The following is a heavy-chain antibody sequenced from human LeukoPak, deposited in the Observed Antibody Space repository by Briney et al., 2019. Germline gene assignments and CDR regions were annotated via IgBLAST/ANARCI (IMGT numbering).Heavy chain of an antibody. J-gene: IGHJ6*03. D-gene: IGHD3-10*01. Sequence: GGSLRLSCVASGFSFRTYWMQWVRHVPGKGLGWVARINSDGGRTTYADSVKGRFTISRDNAKNTLFLQMNSLRAEDTALYYCARDEEGDYYHYYMDVWGKGTTVTVSS. CDR2: INSDGGRT. CDR3: ARDEEGDYYHYYMDV. V-gene: IGHV3-74*03. CDR1: GFSFRTYW.